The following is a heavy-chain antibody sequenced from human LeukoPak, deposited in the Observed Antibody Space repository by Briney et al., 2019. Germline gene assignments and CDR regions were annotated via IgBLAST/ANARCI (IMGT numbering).Heavy chain of an antibody. D-gene: IGHD3-16*01. J-gene: IGHJ5*02. V-gene: IGHV4-59*01. CDR1: RGSISSYY. Sequence: SETLSLTCIVARGSISSYYWDWIRQPPGRGLDWVGYIYHRGSTKYNPSLKSGVTISEYKSKQQFSLNLSSVTAADTAVYYCARLYRRVMITFGGVNWFDPWGQGTLVTVSS. CDR3: ARLYRRVMITFGGVNWFDP. CDR2: IYHRGST.